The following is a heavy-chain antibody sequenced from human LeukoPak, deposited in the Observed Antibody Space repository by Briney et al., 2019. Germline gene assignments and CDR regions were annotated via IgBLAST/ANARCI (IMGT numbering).Heavy chain of an antibody. D-gene: IGHD6-6*01. CDR1: GITFSRHS. V-gene: IGHV3-21*01. J-gene: IGHJ3*02. Sequence: PGGSLRLSCEVSGITFSRHSMNWVRQAPGKGLEWVASIGSSRRYIYHADSVRGRFTISGDNAEKSLYLEMNSLRVEDTAVYYCTRGLEYSSTDAFDIWGQGITVTVSS. CDR3: TRGLEYSSTDAFDI. CDR2: IGSSRRYI.